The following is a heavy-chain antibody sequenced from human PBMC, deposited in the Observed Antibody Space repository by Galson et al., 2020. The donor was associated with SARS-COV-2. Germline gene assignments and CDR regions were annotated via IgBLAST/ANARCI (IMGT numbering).Heavy chain of an antibody. J-gene: IGHJ3*02. D-gene: IGHD3-22*01. CDR1: GFTVTSHS. CDR3: ARLLGDYYNRNRFDI. Sequence: WGSLRLSCAAPGFTVTSHSMSWVRQVPRKGLEWVSLIYGCCDKTHYADPVQGRFTIPRDSSKNTVNLQMQCPRADEPAVYYCARLLGDYYNRNRFDIWGQGTMVTVSS. V-gene: IGHV3-66*04. CDR2: IYGCCDKT.